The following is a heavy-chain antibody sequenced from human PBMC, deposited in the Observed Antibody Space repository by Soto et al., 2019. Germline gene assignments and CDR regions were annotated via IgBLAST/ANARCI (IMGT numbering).Heavy chain of an antibody. J-gene: IGHJ4*02. Sequence: SETLSLTCTVSGGSISGQYWSWIRQPTGKGPEWIGRIYSGGSTNFNPSLKSRVTMSVDTSKNQFSLKLISVTAAATSVYYCARSHSILTGYYYFDDLGQGVLVTVSS. CDR1: GGSISGQY. V-gene: IGHV4-4*07. CDR2: IYSGGST. D-gene: IGHD3-9*01. CDR3: ARSHSILTGYYYFDD.